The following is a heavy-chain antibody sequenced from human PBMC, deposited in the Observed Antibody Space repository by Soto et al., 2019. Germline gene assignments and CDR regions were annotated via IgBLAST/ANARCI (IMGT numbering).Heavy chain of an antibody. D-gene: IGHD2-8*01. Sequence: GGSLRLSCAASGFTFSSYAMSWVRQAPGKGLEWVSAISGSGGSTYYADSVKGRFTISRDNSKNTLYLQMNSLRAEDTAVYYCAKDFRGGYCTIGVCYTVGLDFAYRAQGTLVTVSS. CDR1: GFTFSSYA. V-gene: IGHV3-23*01. J-gene: IGHJ4*02. CDR2: ISGSGGST. CDR3: AKDFRGGYCTIGVCYTVGLDFAY.